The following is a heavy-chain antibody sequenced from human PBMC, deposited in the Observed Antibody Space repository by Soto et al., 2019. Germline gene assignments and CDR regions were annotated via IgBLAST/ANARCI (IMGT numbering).Heavy chain of an antibody. Sequence: PGGSLRLSCAASGFTFSSYAMHWVRQAPGKGLEWVAVISYDGSNKYYADSVKGRFTISRDNSKNTLYLQMNSLRAEDTAVYYCARESGYDPEYYYGMDVWGQGTTVTVSS. CDR2: ISYDGSNK. V-gene: IGHV3-30-3*01. D-gene: IGHD5-12*01. J-gene: IGHJ6*02. CDR3: ARESGYDPEYYYGMDV. CDR1: GFTFSSYA.